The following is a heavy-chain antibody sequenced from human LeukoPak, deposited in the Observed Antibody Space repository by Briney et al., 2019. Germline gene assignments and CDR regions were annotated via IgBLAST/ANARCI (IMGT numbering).Heavy chain of an antibody. D-gene: IGHD2-2*01. Sequence: GEYLKLSCKGSEYSFTRYRIGWMRQMPGKGLEWMELIYPGESDTRYSPSFQGQVTISADKSISAAYLQWGSLKASDTAMYYCARLGYELLSSRGYYGMDVWGKGTPVTVSS. CDR3: ARLGYELLSSRGYYGMDV. J-gene: IGHJ6*04. CDR1: EYSFTRYR. V-gene: IGHV5-51*01. CDR2: IYPGESDT.